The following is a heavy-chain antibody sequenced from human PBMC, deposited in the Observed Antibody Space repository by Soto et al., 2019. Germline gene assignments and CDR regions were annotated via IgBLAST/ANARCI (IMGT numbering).Heavy chain of an antibody. J-gene: IGHJ4*02. Sequence: QVQLQESGPGLVKPSETLSLTCTVSGGSISSYYWSWIRQPPGKGLEWIGYVYYSGSTNYTPSLKSRVTISVDTSKNQFSLKLSSVTAADTAVYYCASDTIFRYWVQGTLVTVSS. CDR3: ASDTIFRY. V-gene: IGHV4-59*01. CDR2: VYYSGST. D-gene: IGHD3-3*01. CDR1: GGSISSYY.